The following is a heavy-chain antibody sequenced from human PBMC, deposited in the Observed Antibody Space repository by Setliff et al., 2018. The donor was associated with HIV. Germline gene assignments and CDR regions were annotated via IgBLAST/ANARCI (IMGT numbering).Heavy chain of an antibody. D-gene: IGHD3-22*01. Sequence: PSETLSLTCAVYGGSFSGYYWSWIRQPPGKGLEWIGEINHSGSTNYNPSLKSRVTISVDTSMDQFSLKLSSVTAADTAVYYCARHDMYYYYGLDVWGQGIRVTVSS. CDR3: ARHDMYYYYGLDV. CDR1: GGSFSGYY. J-gene: IGHJ6*02. V-gene: IGHV4-34*01. CDR2: INHSGST.